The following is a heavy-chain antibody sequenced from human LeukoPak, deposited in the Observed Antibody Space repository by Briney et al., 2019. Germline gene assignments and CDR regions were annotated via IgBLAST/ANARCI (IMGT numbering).Heavy chain of an antibody. CDR2: IYTAGST. V-gene: IGHV3-53*01. Sequence: GGSLRLSCAASGFTVSGNYMSWVRQAPGKGLEWVSVIYTAGSTSYADSVKGRFTISRDNSKNTLYLQMNSLRAEDTAVYYCAKDLLVFGTFFDYWGQGTLVTASS. J-gene: IGHJ4*02. D-gene: IGHD3-10*02. CDR3: AKDLLVFGTFFDY. CDR1: GFTVSGNY.